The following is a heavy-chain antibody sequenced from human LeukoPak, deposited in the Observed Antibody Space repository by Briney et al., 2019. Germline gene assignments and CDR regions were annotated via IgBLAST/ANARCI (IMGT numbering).Heavy chain of an antibody. V-gene: IGHV1-69*13. CDR2: IIPIFGTA. J-gene: IGHJ6*03. Sequence: SVKVSCKASGYTFTSYGISWVRQAPGQGLEWMGGIIPIFGTANYAQKFQGRVTITADESTSTAYMELSSLRSEDTAVYYCARDRPLVGATKGYYYYMDVWGKGTTVTVSS. CDR1: GYTFTSYG. CDR3: ARDRPLVGATKGYYYYMDV. D-gene: IGHD1-26*01.